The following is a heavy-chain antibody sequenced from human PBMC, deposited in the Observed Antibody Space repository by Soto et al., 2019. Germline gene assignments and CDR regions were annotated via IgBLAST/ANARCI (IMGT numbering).Heavy chain of an antibody. CDR1: GFSLSTSGVG. Sequence: QITLKESGPTLVKPTQTLTLTCTFSGFSLSTSGVGVGWIRQPPGKALEWLALISWNDDKHYRPSLTTSLTITKDTSKNQVVLTMTNMDTVDTATYYWAHTDPIVGYQYDSWGQCTLVTFSS. V-gene: IGHV2-5*01. CDR2: ISWNDDK. CDR3: AHTDPIVGYQYDS. J-gene: IGHJ4*02. D-gene: IGHD2-2*01.